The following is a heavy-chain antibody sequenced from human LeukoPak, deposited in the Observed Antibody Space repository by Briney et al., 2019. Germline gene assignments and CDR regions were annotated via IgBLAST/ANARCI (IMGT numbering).Heavy chain of an antibody. J-gene: IGHJ1*01. CDR3: AKGPQGSGWPKYFQH. CDR1: GFTFSSYA. Sequence: PGGSLRLSCAASGFTFSSYAMSWVRQAPGKGLEWGSAISGSGGSTYYADSAKGRFTISRDNSKNTLYLQMNSLGAEDTAVYYCAKGPQGSGWPKYFQHWGQGTLVTVSS. CDR2: ISGSGGST. D-gene: IGHD6-19*01. V-gene: IGHV3-23*01.